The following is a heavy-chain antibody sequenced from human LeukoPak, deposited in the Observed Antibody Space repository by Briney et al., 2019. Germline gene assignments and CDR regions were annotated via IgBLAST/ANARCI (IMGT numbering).Heavy chain of an antibody. D-gene: IGHD6-6*01. CDR3: ARAFSSSSLAFDI. CDR1: GGSISSYY. Sequence: GSLRLSCTVSGGSISSYYWSWIRQPPGKGLEWIGYIYYSGSTNYNPSLKSRVTISVDTSKNQFSLKLSSVTAADTAVYYCARAFSSSSLAFDIWGQGTMVTVSS. J-gene: IGHJ3*02. V-gene: IGHV4-59*01. CDR2: IYYSGST.